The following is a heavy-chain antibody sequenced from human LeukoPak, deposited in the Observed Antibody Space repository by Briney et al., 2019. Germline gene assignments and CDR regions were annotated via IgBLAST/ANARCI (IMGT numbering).Heavy chain of an antibody. V-gene: IGHV5-51*01. CDR1: GYSFTSYW. CDR3: ARSKFASSGYYSEDAFDI. D-gene: IGHD3-22*01. CDR2: IYPGDSDT. J-gene: IGHJ3*02. Sequence: GESLKISCKGSGYSFTSYWIGWVRQMPGKGLEWVGIIYPGDSDTRYSPSFQGQVTISADKSISTAYLQWSSLKASDTAMYYCARSKFASSGYYSEDAFDIWGQGTMVTVSS.